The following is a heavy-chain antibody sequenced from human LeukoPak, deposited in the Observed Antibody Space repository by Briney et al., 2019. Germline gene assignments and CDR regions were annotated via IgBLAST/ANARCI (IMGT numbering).Heavy chain of an antibody. CDR3: ARLVVPAASDY. V-gene: IGHV4-39*01. Sequence: SETLSLTCTVSAGSISSSSYYWGWIRQPPGKGLEWIGSIYYSGSTYYNPSLKSRVTISVDTSKNQFSLKLSSVTAADTAVYYCARLVVPAASDYWGQGTLVTVSS. D-gene: IGHD2-2*01. J-gene: IGHJ4*02. CDR1: AGSISSSSYY. CDR2: IYYSGST.